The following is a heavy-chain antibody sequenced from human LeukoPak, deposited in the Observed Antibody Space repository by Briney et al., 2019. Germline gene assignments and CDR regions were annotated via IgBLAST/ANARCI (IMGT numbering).Heavy chain of an antibody. CDR3: ARAARYSSSWYSAPDHNWFDP. CDR2: INPNSGGT. Sequence: ASVKVSCKASGYTFTGYYMHWVRQAPGQGLEWMGWINPNSGGTNYAQKFQGRVTMTRDTSISTAYMELSRLRSDDTAVYYCARAARYSSSWYSAPDHNWFDPWGQGTLVTVSS. V-gene: IGHV1-2*02. CDR1: GYTFTGYY. J-gene: IGHJ5*02. D-gene: IGHD6-13*01.